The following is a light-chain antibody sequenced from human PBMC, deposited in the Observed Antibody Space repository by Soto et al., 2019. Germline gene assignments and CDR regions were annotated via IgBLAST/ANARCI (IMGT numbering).Light chain of an antibody. CDR2: EVS. CDR3: CSYAGSSTLV. CDR1: SSDVGSYNL. V-gene: IGLV2-23*02. Sequence: QSALTQPASVSGSPGQSITISCTGTSSDVGSYNLVSWYQQHPGKAPKLMIYEVSKRPSGVSNRFSGSKSGNTASLTISGLQAEDDADYYCCSYAGSSTLVFGGGTKVTVL. J-gene: IGLJ2*01.